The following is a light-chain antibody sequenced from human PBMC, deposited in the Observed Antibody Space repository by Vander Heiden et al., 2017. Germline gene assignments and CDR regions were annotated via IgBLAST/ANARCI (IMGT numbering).Light chain of an antibody. Sequence: SSELTQDPAVSVALGQTVRITCQGDSLRSYYASWYQQKPGQAPVVVIYGKNNRPSGITDRFSGSSSGNTASLTITGAQAEDEADYYCNSRDSSGNHLVVFGGGTKLTVL. CDR3: NSRDSSGNHLVV. V-gene: IGLV3-19*01. J-gene: IGLJ2*01. CDR2: GKN. CDR1: SLRSYY.